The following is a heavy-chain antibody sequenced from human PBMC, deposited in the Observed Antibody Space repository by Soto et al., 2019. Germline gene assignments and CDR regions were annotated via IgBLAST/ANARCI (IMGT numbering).Heavy chain of an antibody. CDR2: ITLSGGTR. CDR1: GFTFSSYA. J-gene: IGHJ4*02. Sequence: EVQLLESGGGLVQPGGSLRLSCAPSGFTFSSYAMNWVRQAPGKGLEWVAAITLSGGTRYYTDSVKGRFTISRDNSKNTLYLQMHSLRAEDTAIYYCAKGPLGAVAGTERDFDSWGPRTLVTVSS. D-gene: IGHD6-19*01. CDR3: AKGPLGAVAGTERDFDS. V-gene: IGHV3-23*01.